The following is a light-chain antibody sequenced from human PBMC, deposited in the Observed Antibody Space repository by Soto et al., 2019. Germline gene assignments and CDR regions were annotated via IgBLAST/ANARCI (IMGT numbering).Light chain of an antibody. Sequence: DIQMTQSRSSLSASVGDRVTITCRASQSISSYLNWYQQKPGKAPKLLIYAASSLQSGVPSRFSGSGSGTDFTLTISSLQPEDFATYYCQQSYSTLGIITFGQGTRLEIK. CDR2: AAS. J-gene: IGKJ5*01. CDR3: QQSYSTLGIIT. V-gene: IGKV1-39*01. CDR1: QSISSY.